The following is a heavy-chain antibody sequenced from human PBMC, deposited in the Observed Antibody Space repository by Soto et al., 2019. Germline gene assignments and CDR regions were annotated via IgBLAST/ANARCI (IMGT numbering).Heavy chain of an antibody. D-gene: IGHD3-16*01. J-gene: IGHJ4*02. CDR1: GGTFSSYT. CDR2: IIPILGIA. CDR3: PRYDYIWGSDY. Sequence: QVQLVQSGAEVKKPGSSVKVSCKASGGTFSSYTISWVRQAPGQGLEWMGRIIPILGIANYAQKFQGRVTITADKSTSTAYMELSSLRSEDTAVYYCPRYDYIWGSDYWGQGPLVTVSS. V-gene: IGHV1-69*02.